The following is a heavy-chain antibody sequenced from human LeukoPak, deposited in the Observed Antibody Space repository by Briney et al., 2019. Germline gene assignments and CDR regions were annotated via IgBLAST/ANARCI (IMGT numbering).Heavy chain of an antibody. V-gene: IGHV3-53*01. Sequence: GGSLRLSCAASGFTFSSYSMNWVRQAPGKGLEWVSVIYSGGSTYYADSVKGRFTISRDNSKNTLYLQMNSLRAEDTAVYYCARIPLIAVAGTHYYNGMDVWGQGTTVTVSS. D-gene: IGHD6-19*01. CDR1: GFTFSSYS. J-gene: IGHJ6*02. CDR2: IYSGGST. CDR3: ARIPLIAVAGTHYYNGMDV.